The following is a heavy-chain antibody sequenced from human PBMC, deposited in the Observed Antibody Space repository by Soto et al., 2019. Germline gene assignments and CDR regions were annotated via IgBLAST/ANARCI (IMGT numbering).Heavy chain of an antibody. V-gene: IGHV1-69*06. CDR1: GGTFNGYG. Sequence: QVHLVQSGAVVKKPGSSVEVSCKASGGTFNGYGISWVRQAPGQGLEWMGGTVPVFDTSKYAPRFQGRLTIYADKSTSTAYMELSSVRAAETAIYFCARGVSNSGAYYTGPSAYDLWGQGTLVIVSS. CDR2: TVPVFDTS. CDR3: ARGVSNSGAYYTGPSAYDL. J-gene: IGHJ3*01. D-gene: IGHD3-10*01.